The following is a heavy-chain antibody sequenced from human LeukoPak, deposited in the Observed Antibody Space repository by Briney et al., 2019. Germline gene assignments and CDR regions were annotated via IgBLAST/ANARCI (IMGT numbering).Heavy chain of an antibody. V-gene: IGHV3-30*02. CDR2: IRYDGSNE. CDR3: AKDRIGYSSGWYGH. CDR1: GFTFSSYG. Sequence: GGSLRLSCAASGFTFSSYGMHWVRQAPGKGLEWVAFIRYDGSNEYYADSVKGRFTISRDNSKNTLYLQMNSLRAEDTAVYYCAKDRIGYSSGWYGHWGQGTLVTVSS. J-gene: IGHJ5*02. D-gene: IGHD6-19*01.